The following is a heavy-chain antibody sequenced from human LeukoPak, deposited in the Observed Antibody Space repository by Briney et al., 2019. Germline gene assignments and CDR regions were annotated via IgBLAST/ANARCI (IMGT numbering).Heavy chain of an antibody. V-gene: IGHV4-4*02. CDR2: IYHSGST. J-gene: IGHJ4*02. CDR3: ARVLRGGLEYFDY. CDR1: GGSISSSNW. Sequence: PSGTLSLTCAVSGGSISSSNWWTWVRQPPGKGLEWIGEIYHSGSTNYNPSLKGRVTMSVDKSKNQFSLKLSSVTAADTAVYYCARVLRGGLEYFDYWGQGTLVTVSS.